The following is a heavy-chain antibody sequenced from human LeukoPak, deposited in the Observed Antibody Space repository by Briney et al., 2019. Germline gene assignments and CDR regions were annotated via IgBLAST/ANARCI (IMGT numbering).Heavy chain of an antibody. CDR2: IIPIFGTA. CDR3: ASTGREAMPSYYYYYYMDV. D-gene: IGHD2-2*01. J-gene: IGHJ6*03. Sequence: GASVKVSCKASGGTFSSYAISWVRQAPGQGLEWMGGIIPIFGTANYAQKFQGRVTITADESTSTAYMELSSLRSEDTAVYYCASTGREAMPSYYYYYYMDVWGKGTTVTVSS. V-gene: IGHV1-69*13. CDR1: GGTFSSYA.